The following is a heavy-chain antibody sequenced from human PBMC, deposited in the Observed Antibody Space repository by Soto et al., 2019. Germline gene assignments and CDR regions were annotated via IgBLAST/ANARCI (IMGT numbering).Heavy chain of an antibody. CDR3: ARDDEDGSYCDLGY. Sequence: QVQLVESGGGVVQPGRSLRLSCAASGFTFSNYIMHWVRQAPGKGLEWVAMILHDGNNKYYADSVKGRFTISRDNSKITLYLQMNSVRTDDTAMYYWARDDEDGSYCDLGYWGQGTLVTVSS. V-gene: IGHV3-30-3*01. J-gene: IGHJ4*02. D-gene: IGHD3-10*01. CDR2: ILHDGNNK. CDR1: GFTFSNYI.